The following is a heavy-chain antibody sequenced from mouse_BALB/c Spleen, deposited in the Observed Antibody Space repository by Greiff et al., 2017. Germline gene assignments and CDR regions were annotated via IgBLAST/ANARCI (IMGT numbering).Heavy chain of an antibody. CDR1: GFTFSSFG. J-gene: IGHJ4*01. CDR2: ISSGSSTI. CDR3: ARSPYDYAMDY. Sequence: EVHLVESGGGLVQPGGSRKLSCAASGFTFSSFGMHWVRQAPEKGLEWVAYISSGSSTIYYADTVKGRFTISRDNPKNTLFLQMTSLRSEDTAMYYCARSPYDYAMDYWGQGTSVTVSS. V-gene: IGHV5-17*02. D-gene: IGHD2-12*01.